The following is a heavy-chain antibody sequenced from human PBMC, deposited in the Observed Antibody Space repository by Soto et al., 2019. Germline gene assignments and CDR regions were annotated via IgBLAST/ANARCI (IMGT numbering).Heavy chain of an antibody. CDR3: ASGYYHRTGDYSLQYYFDS. J-gene: IGHJ4*02. Sequence: PSETLSLTCTVSGGSISPFYWSWLRQPPGKAPEWIGYIHSTGNTNYNPSLKSRVTFSVDTSKNQFSLKLGSLTAADTAVYSCASGYYHRTGDYSLQYYFDSWGQGALVTVSS. D-gene: IGHD2-8*02. CDR2: IHSTGNT. V-gene: IGHV4-59*01. CDR1: GGSISPFY.